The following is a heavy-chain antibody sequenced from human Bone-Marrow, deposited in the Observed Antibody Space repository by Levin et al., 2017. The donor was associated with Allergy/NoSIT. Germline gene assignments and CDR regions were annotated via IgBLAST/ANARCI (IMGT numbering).Heavy chain of an antibody. V-gene: IGHV4-59*01. CDR2: IYYSGLT. CDR3: ARAYYHDSSAYYSHGLSSVDS. CDR1: GGSISNYY. J-gene: IGHJ4*02. Sequence: PSETLSLTCTASGGSISNYYWNWIRQTPGKGLEWIGYIYYSGLTDYSPSLKSRVTISVDASKNQFSLKLSSVIAADTAVYFCARAYYHDSSAYYSHGLSSVDSWGQGTLVTVSS. D-gene: IGHD3-22*01.